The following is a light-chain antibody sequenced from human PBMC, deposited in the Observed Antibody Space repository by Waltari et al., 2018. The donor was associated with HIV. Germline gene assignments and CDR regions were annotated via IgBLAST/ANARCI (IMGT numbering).Light chain of an antibody. Sequence: QSVLTQPPSASGTPGQRVTISCSGSSSNIGNNNVYWYRQLPGLAPRLLIYRNNQRPSGIPERFSGSNSGNTATLTISGTQAMDEADYYCQAWDSSTGVFGGGTKLTVL. V-gene: IGLV1-44*01. J-gene: IGLJ2*01. CDR3: QAWDSSTGV. CDR1: SSNIGNNN. CDR2: RNN.